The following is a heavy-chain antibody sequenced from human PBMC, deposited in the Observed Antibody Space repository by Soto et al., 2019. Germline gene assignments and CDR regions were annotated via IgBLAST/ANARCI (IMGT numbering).Heavy chain of an antibody. J-gene: IGHJ4*02. CDR3: ARVSCSGGSCYRGTGSPYDY. CDR2: ISSNGGST. V-gene: IGHV3-64*01. CDR1: GFTFSSYA. D-gene: IGHD2-15*01. Sequence: EVQLVESGGGLVQPGGSLRLSCAASGFTFSSYAMHWVRQAPGKGLEYVSAISSNGGSTYYANSVKGRFTISRDNSKNTLYLQRGSLRAEDMAVYYCARVSCSGGSCYRGTGSPYDYWGQGTLVTVSS.